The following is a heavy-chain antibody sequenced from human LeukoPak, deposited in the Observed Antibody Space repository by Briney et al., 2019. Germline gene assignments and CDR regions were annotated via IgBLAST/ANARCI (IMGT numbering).Heavy chain of an antibody. J-gene: IGHJ5*02. CDR3: ARVGYCSGGSCYKYNWFDP. V-gene: IGHV1-18*01. D-gene: IGHD2-15*01. Sequence: ASVKVSCKASGYTFTSYGISWVRQAPGQGLEWMGWISAYNGNTNYAQKLQGRVTMTRDTSISTAYMELSRLRSDDTAVYYCARVGYCSGGSCYKYNWFDPWGQGTLVTVSS. CDR1: GYTFTSYG. CDR2: ISAYNGNT.